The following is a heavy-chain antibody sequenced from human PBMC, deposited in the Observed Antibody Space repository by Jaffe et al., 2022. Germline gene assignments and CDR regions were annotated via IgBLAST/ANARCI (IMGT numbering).Heavy chain of an antibody. CDR2: IRSKAYGGTT. D-gene: IGHD3-10*01. CDR3: TRDELGPFDYYGSGSPPRDC. V-gene: IGHV3-49*04. J-gene: IGHJ4*02. CDR1: GFTFGDYA. Sequence: EVQLVESGGGLVQPGRSLRLSCTASGFTFGDYAMSWVRQAPGKGLEWVGFIRSKAYGGTTEYAASVKGRFTISRDDSKSIAYLQMNSLKTEDTAVYYCTRDELGPFDYYGSGSPPRDCWGQGTLVTVSS.